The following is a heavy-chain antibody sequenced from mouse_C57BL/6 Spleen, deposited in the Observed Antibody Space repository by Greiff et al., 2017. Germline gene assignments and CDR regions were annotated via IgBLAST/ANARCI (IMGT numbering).Heavy chain of an antibody. CDR3: ARGGYSNYYFDY. CDR2: IYPGDGDT. J-gene: IGHJ2*01. CDR1: GYAFSSYW. V-gene: IGHV1-80*01. Sequence: VKLMESGAELVKPGASVKISCKASGYAFSSYWMNWVKQRPGKGLEWIGQIYPGDGDTNYNGKFKGKATLTADKSSSTAYMQLSSLTSEDSAVYFCARGGYSNYYFDYWGQGTTLTVSS. D-gene: IGHD2-5*01.